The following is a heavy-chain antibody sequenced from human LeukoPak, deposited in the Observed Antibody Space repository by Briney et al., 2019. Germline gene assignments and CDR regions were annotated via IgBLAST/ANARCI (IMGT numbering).Heavy chain of an antibody. CDR2: ISYDGSDK. D-gene: IGHD1-26*01. V-gene: IGHV3-30*18. CDR1: GFTFSSYG. Sequence: GGSLRLSCAASGFTFSSYGMHWVRQAPGKGLEWVAVISYDGSDKYYADSVKGRFTISRDNSRNTLYLQMNSLRAEDTAVSYCAKAVVVGATTLDYWGQGTLVTVSS. CDR3: AKAVVVGATTLDY. J-gene: IGHJ4*02.